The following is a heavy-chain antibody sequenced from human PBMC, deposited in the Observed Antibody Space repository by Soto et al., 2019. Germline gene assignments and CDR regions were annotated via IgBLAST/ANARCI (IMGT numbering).Heavy chain of an antibody. Sequence: ASVKVSCTASGYTFTSYAMHWVRQAPGQRLEWMGWINAGNGNTKYSQKFQGRVTITRDTSASTAYMELSSLRSEDTAVYYCVREVVVVVAATPGPYYYYYMDVWGKGTTVTVSS. V-gene: IGHV1-3*01. CDR2: INAGNGNT. J-gene: IGHJ6*03. D-gene: IGHD2-15*01. CDR1: GYTFTSYA. CDR3: VREVVVVVAATPGPYYYYYMDV.